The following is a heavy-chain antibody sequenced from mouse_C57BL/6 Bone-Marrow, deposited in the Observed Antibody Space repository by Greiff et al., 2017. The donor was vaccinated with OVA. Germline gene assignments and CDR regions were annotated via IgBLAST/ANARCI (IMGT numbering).Heavy chain of an antibody. CDR1: GYTFTSYW. CDR2: IYPGSGST. V-gene: IGHV1-55*01. J-gene: IGHJ3*01. D-gene: IGHD2-12*01. CDR3: ANCGDDEAWFAY. Sequence: QVQLQQPGAELVKPGASVKMSCKASGYTFTSYWITWVKQRPGQGLEWIGDIYPGSGSTNYNEKFKSKATLTVDTSSSTAYMQLSSLTSEDSAVYYCANCGDDEAWFAYWGQGTLVTVSA.